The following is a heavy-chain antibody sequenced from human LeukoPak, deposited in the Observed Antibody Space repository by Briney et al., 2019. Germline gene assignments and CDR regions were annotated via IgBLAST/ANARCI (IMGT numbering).Heavy chain of an antibody. J-gene: IGHJ3*02. CDR1: VYTFTSYG. Sequence: ASVKVSCKASVYTFTSYGINWVRQATGPGREWLGWMNANSGNTGYAQKFQGRVTITRNTSISTAYMELSSLRSEDTAVYYCAGGGNRPITGVLCDIWGQGTMVTVSS. CDR2: MNANSGNT. D-gene: IGHD1-20*01. V-gene: IGHV1-8*03. CDR3: AGGGNRPITGVLCDI.